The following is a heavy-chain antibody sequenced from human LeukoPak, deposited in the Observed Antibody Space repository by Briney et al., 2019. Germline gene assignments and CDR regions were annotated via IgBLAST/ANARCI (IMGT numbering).Heavy chain of an antibody. CDR2: ISGDGGST. CDR3: APLVVTATLDY. Sequence: GGSLRLSCAASGFTFDDYAMHWVCQAPGKGPEWVSLISGDGGSTYYADSVKGRFTISRDNSKNSLYLQMNSLRTEDTALYYCAPLVVTATLDYWGQGTLVTVSS. V-gene: IGHV3-43*02. J-gene: IGHJ4*02. D-gene: IGHD2-21*02. CDR1: GFTFDDYA.